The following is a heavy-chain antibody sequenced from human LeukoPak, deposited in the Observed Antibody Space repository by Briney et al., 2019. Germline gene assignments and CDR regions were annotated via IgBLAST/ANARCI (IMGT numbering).Heavy chain of an antibody. D-gene: IGHD4-17*01. CDR3: ARVGRVTTPRYCDY. Sequence: PGGSLRLSCAASGFTFSSYGMHWVRQAPGKGLEWVAVISYDGSNKYYADSVKGRFTISRDNSKNTLYLQMNSLRAEDTAVYYCARVGRVTTPRYCDYWGQGTRVTVSS. CDR2: ISYDGSNK. V-gene: IGHV3-30*03. CDR1: GFTFSSYG. J-gene: IGHJ4*02.